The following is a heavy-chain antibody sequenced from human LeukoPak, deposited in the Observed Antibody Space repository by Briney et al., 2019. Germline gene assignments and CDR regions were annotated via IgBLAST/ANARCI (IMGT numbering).Heavy chain of an antibody. D-gene: IGHD6-19*01. CDR1: GVSFSSYA. V-gene: IGHV3-23*01. Sequence: PGGSLRLSCAVSGVSFSSYAVGWVRQTPGKGLQLVSTITGSGDSTFYADSVNGRFTVSRDNSKNTLYLQMSSLRADDTALYYCALGPHQQWLLADYWGQGTLVTVSS. J-gene: IGHJ4*02. CDR2: ITGSGDST. CDR3: ALGPHQQWLLADY.